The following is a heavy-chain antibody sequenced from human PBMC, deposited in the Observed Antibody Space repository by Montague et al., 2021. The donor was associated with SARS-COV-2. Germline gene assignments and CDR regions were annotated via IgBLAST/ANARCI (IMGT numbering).Heavy chain of an antibody. Sequence: SETLSLTCSVSGGSITDRTYYWGCIRQPPGKGLEWIGAINYSGTTYYXXSLKSRVTISLDTAKNQFSLKMTSVTAADTAVYYCARHWGIAAAGNWGQGTLVTVSS. J-gene: IGHJ4*02. V-gene: IGHV4-39*01. CDR1: GGSITDRTYY. CDR3: ARHWGIAAAGN. D-gene: IGHD6-13*01. CDR2: INYSGTT.